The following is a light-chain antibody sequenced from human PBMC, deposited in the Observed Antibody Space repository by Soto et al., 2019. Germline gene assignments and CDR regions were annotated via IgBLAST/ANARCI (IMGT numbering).Light chain of an antibody. CDR1: QSISSSF. J-gene: IGKJ5*01. V-gene: IGKV3-20*01. CDR2: GAS. Sequence: EIVLTQSPGILSLSPGERAALSCGASQSISSSFLAWYQQKPGQAPRLLIYGASSRATGITDRFSGTGSETDFTLTISRLEPEDFAVYYCQQYDNSPITFGQRTRLEVK. CDR3: QQYDNSPIT.